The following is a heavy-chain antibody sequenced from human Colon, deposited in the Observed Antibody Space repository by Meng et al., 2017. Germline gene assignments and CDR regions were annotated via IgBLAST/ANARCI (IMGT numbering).Heavy chain of an antibody. Sequence: QVHMVQSGYEMRMPGAWVRISCTTSGYSFKFFAMNWVRQAPGGELEGLGWSNTKTGHPTYDEDFTGRFVFTLDTSATTAYLEINSLRPDDTAVYYCAREGSDSCIDHWGQGTLVTVSS. J-gene: IGHJ1*01. CDR1: GYSFKFFA. CDR2: SNTKTGHP. CDR3: AREGSDSCIDH. D-gene: IGHD2-2*01. V-gene: IGHV7-4-1*02.